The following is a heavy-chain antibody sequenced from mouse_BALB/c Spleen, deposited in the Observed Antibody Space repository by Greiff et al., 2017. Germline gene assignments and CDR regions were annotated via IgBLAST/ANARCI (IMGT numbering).Heavy chain of an antibody. D-gene: IGHD2-4*01. CDR1: GFTFTDYY. CDR3: ARGGTMIRFAY. J-gene: IGHJ3*01. CDR2: IRNKANGYTT. Sequence: EVHLVESGGGLVQPGGSLRLSCATSGFTFTDYYMSWVRQPPGKALEWLGFIRNKANGYTTEYSASVKGRFTISRDNSQGILYLQMNTLRAEDSATYYCARGGTMIRFAYWGQGTLVTVSA. V-gene: IGHV7-3*02.